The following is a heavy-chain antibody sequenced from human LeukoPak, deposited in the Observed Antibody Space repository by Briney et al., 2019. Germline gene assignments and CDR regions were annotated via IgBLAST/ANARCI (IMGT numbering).Heavy chain of an antibody. CDR3: TTIRPGY. CDR2: IKDGGTTT. J-gene: IGHJ4*02. D-gene: IGHD5-12*01. Sequence: GGSLRLSCAASGFTFSSYWIHWVRHVPGKGLVWVARIKDGGTTTDYAYSVKGRFTISRDDAKNTLYLQMNSLRAEDTAVYYCTTIRPGYWGQGTLVTVSP. CDR1: GFTFSSYW. V-gene: IGHV3-74*01.